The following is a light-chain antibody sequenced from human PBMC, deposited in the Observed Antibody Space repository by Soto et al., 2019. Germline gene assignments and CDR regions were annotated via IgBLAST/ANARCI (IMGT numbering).Light chain of an antibody. V-gene: IGKV3-11*01. Sequence: EIVLTQSPGTLSLSPGDRVTLSCRASQSVSNYLAWYQQKPGQAPRLLIYDASKRATGIPARVSGSGSGTDFTLTISGLEPEDFAVYYCQQRTNWPWTFGQGTKVDI. CDR2: DAS. CDR3: QQRTNWPWT. J-gene: IGKJ1*01. CDR1: QSVSNY.